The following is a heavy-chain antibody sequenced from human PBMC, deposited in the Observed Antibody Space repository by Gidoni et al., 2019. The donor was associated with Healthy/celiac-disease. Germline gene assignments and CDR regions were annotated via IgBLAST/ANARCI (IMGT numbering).Heavy chain of an antibody. J-gene: IGHJ6*02. CDR2: IKSKTDGGTT. Sequence: EVQLVESGGGLVKPGGSLRLSCAASGFTLSNAWMSWVRQAPGKGLEWVGRIKSKTDGGTTDYAAPVKGRFTISRDDSKNTLYLQMNSLKTEDTAVYYCTTDGCSGGSCYSSYYYGMDVWGQGTTVTVSS. CDR3: TTDGCSGGSCYSSYYYGMDV. V-gene: IGHV3-15*01. CDR1: GFTLSNAW. D-gene: IGHD2-15*01.